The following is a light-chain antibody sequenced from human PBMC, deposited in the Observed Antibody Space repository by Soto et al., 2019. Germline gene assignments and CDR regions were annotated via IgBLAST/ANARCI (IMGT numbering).Light chain of an antibody. Sequence: EIVLTQSPATLSLSPGERATLSCRASQGVSTFLAWYQQKPGQAPRLLIYDASNRATGIPARFSGSGSGTDFTLTISSLEPEDVAVYYCQERSKWYTFGQGTKLEIK. V-gene: IGKV3-11*01. CDR3: QERSKWYT. J-gene: IGKJ2*01. CDR1: QGVSTF. CDR2: DAS.